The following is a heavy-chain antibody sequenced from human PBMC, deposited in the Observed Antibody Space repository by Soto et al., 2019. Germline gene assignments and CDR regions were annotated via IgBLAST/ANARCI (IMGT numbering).Heavy chain of an antibody. CDR1: GFTFTSSA. V-gene: IGHV1-58*01. CDR3: AAAYYYDSSGYYYDAFDI. J-gene: IGHJ3*02. CDR2: IVVGSGNT. D-gene: IGHD3-22*01. Sequence: SVKVSCKASGFTFTSSAVQWVRQARGQRLEWIGWIVVGSGNTNYAQKFQERVTITRDMSTSTAYMELSSLRSEDTAVHYCAAAYYYDSSGYYYDAFDIWGQGTMVTVSS.